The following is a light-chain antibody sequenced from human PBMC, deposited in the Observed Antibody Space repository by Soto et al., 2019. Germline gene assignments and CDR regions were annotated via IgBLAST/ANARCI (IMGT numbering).Light chain of an antibody. CDR2: DAS. J-gene: IGKJ1*01. V-gene: IGKV1-5*01. CDR1: QNIKRW. CDR3: QSGT. Sequence: DIPMTQSPSTLSASIGDRVTISCRASQNIKRWLAWYQHKPGKAPELLIYDASTLASGVLSRFSGSGSGTAFTLAITSLQPDDFAPSYCQSGTLGQGNKVEIK.